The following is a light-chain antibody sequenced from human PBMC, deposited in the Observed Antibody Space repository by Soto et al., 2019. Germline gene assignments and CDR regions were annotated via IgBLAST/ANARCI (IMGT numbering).Light chain of an antibody. CDR3: QHYNSYSEA. Sequence: DIQLTQSPSFLSASVGDRVTITCRASQGISSRLAWYQQKPGKAPKLLIYKASTLKSGVPSRFSGSGSGTGFTLTISSLQPDDFATYYCQHYNSYSEAFGQGTKVDIK. CDR2: KAS. CDR1: QGISSR. J-gene: IGKJ1*01. V-gene: IGKV1-5*03.